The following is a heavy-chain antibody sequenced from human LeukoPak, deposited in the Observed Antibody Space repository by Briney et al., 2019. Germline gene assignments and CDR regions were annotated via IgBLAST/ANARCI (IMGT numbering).Heavy chain of an antibody. D-gene: IGHD3-3*01. Sequence: ASVKVSCKASGYTFTGYYMHWVRQAPGQGLEWMGWINPNSGGTNYAQKFQGRVTMTRDTSISTAYMELSRLRSDDTAVYYCARGLEWLTRRHTWFDPWGQGTLVTVSS. V-gene: IGHV1-2*02. CDR2: INPNSGGT. J-gene: IGHJ5*02. CDR1: GYTFTGYY. CDR3: ARGLEWLTRRHTWFDP.